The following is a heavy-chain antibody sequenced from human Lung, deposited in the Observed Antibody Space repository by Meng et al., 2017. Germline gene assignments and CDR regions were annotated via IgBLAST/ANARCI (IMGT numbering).Heavy chain of an antibody. V-gene: IGHV4-31*03. CDR1: GGSISSGGYY. Sequence: VRPQASGPGLVEPPQTLALTCTVSGGSISSGGYYWSWIRQNPGKGLEWIGYIYYSGSTYYNPSLKSRVTISVDTSKNQFSLKLSSVTAADTAVYYCAREPYYYGSGSYSSYWYFDLWGRGTLVTVSS. J-gene: IGHJ2*01. CDR2: IYYSGST. CDR3: AREPYYYGSGSYSSYWYFDL. D-gene: IGHD3-10*01.